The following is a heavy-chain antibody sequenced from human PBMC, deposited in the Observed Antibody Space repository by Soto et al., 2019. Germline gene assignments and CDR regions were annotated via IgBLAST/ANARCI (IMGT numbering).Heavy chain of an antibody. J-gene: IGHJ6*02. Sequence: ASVEVSCKSSGYTFTSYDINWVRQATGQRLKRMGWINAGNGNTKYSQKFQGRVTITRDTSASTAYMELSSLRSEDTAVYYCARDGGKWLAEIYYYYYGMDVWGQGTTVTVSS. V-gene: IGHV1-3*01. CDR1: GYTFTSYD. D-gene: IGHD6-19*01. CDR3: ARDGGKWLAEIYYYYYGMDV. CDR2: INAGNGNT.